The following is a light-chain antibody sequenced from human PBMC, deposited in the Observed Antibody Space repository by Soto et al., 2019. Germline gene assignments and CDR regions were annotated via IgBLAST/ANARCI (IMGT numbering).Light chain of an antibody. V-gene: IGKV1-5*01. CDR2: DAS. J-gene: IGKJ1*01. Sequence: IQMTLSPFTLSASIGDRVTITCRASQTISSWLAWYQQIPGKAPKLLIYDASNLESGVPSRFSGSGSGTEFTLTISSLQPEDFAVYYCQQYENYWTFGQGTKVDIK. CDR1: QTISSW. CDR3: QQYENYWT.